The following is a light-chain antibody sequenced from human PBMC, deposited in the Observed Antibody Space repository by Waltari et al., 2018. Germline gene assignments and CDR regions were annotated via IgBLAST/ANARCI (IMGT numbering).Light chain of an antibody. CDR3: AAWDDSLSGWV. CDR2: RNN. J-gene: IGLJ3*02. CDR1: SSNIGSNY. Sequence: QSVLTQPPSVSGTPGQRVTISCSGSSSNIGSNYVYWYQQLPGTAPKLLIYRNNQRPSGVPDRFSGSKSGPSASLAISGLRSEDEADYYCAAWDDSLSGWVFGGGTKLTVL. V-gene: IGLV1-47*01.